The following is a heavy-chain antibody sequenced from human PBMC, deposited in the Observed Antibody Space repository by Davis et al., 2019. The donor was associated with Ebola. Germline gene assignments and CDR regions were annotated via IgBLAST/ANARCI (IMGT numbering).Heavy chain of an antibody. D-gene: IGHD3-10*01. CDR3: ARDRGNFDY. CDR1: GYKVTSYA. J-gene: IGHJ4*02. Sequence: AASVKVSCKASGYKVTSYAMNWVRQAPGQGLEWMGWINTNTGNPTYAQGFTGRFVFSLDTSVSTTYLQISSLKAEDTAIYYCARDRGNFDYWGQGTLVTVSS. CDR2: INTNTGNP. V-gene: IGHV7-4-1*02.